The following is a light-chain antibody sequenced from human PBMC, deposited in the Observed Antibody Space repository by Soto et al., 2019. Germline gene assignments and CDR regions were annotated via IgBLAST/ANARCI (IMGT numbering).Light chain of an antibody. CDR3: QHLNTYPPWT. Sequence: DIQLTQSPSFLSASVGERVTITCRASQGIRNYLAWYQQKPGKAPKLLIYAASSLQSGVPSRFSGSGSGTEFTLTISSLQPEDLAAYFCQHLNTYPPWTFGQGTKVEIK. CDR2: AAS. V-gene: IGKV1-9*01. J-gene: IGKJ1*01. CDR1: QGIRNY.